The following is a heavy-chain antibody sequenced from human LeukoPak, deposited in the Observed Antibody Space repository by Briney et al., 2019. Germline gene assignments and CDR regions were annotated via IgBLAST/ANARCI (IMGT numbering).Heavy chain of an antibody. Sequence: GGSLRLSXAASGFTFSSYAMSWVCQAPGKGLEWVSAISGSGGSTYYADSVKGRFTISRDNSKNTLYLQMNSLRAEDTAVYYCAKREYSGSYYPRGAFDIWGQGTMVTVSS. J-gene: IGHJ3*02. CDR1: GFTFSSYA. V-gene: IGHV3-23*01. CDR2: ISGSGGST. CDR3: AKREYSGSYYPRGAFDI. D-gene: IGHD1-26*01.